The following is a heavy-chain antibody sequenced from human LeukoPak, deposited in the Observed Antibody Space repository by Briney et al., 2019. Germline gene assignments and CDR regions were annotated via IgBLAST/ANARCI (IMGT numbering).Heavy chain of an antibody. Sequence: SSVKVSCKGSGYTFTSYYMHWVRQPPGQGLEWMGIINPSGGSTNNAHKFHGRVTMTRNTSTSTVYMELSSQRSEDTAVYYCAITVVVTAIPIFAYGGQGTLVTVSS. CDR2: INPSGGST. CDR1: GYTFTSYY. V-gene: IGHV1-46*01. CDR3: AITVVVTAIPIFAY. D-gene: IGHD2-21*02. J-gene: IGHJ4*02.